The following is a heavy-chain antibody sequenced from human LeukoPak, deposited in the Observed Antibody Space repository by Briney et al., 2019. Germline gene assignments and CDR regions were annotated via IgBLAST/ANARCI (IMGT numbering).Heavy chain of an antibody. V-gene: IGHV1-24*01. CDR3: ATGGDSSGYYPIFDY. J-gene: IGHJ4*02. CDR1: GYTLTELS. CDR2: FDPEDGET. D-gene: IGHD3-22*01. Sequence: ASVKVSCKVSGYTLTELSMHWVRQAPGKGLEWMGGFDPEDGETIYAQKFQGRVTMTEDTSTDTAYMELSSLRSEDTAVYYCATGGDSSGYYPIFDYWGQGTLVTVSS.